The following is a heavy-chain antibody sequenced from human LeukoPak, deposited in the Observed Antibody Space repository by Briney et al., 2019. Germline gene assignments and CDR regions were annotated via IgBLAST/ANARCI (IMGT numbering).Heavy chain of an antibody. J-gene: IGHJ6*02. CDR1: GFTFSSYS. V-gene: IGHV3-21*01. CDR2: ISSSSSYI. Sequence: GGSLRLSCAASGFTFSSYSMNWVRQAPGKGLEWVSSISSSSSYIYYADSVKGRFTISRDNAKNSLYLQMNSLRAEDTAVYYCARYSKAKYYYYGMDVWGQGTTVTVSS. D-gene: IGHD2-21*01. CDR3: ARYSKAKYYYYGMDV.